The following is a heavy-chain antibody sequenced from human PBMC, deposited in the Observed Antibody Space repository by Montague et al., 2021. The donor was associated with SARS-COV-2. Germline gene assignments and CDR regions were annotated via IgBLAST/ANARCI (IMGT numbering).Heavy chain of an antibody. CDR3: ARHKSFDWLLRPKVGYYCMDV. V-gene: IGHV4-59*08. CDR2: IYYSGCT. D-gene: IGHD3-9*01. CDR1: GGSISSYY. J-gene: IGHJ6*02. Sequence: SETLSLTCTVSGGSISSYYWSWIRQPPGKGLEWIGYIYYSGCTNYNPSLKSRVTISVDTSKNQFSLKLSSVTAADTAVYYCARHKSFDWLLRPKVGYYCMDVWGQGTPVTVSS.